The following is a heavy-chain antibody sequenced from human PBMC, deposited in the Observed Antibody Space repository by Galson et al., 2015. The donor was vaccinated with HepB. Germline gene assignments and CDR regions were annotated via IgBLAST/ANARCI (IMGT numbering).Heavy chain of an antibody. CDR1: GGSFSGYY. J-gene: IGHJ4*02. V-gene: IGHV4-34*01. D-gene: IGHD6-13*01. Sequence: TLSLTCAVYGGSFSGYYWSWIRQPPGQGLEWIGEINHSGSTNYNPSLKSRVTISVDTSKNQFSLKLSSVTAADTAVYYCARSKTSRSSSSSWYRPVMKLFDYWGQGTLVTVSS. CDR2: INHSGST. CDR3: ARSKTSRSSSSSWYRPVMKLFDY.